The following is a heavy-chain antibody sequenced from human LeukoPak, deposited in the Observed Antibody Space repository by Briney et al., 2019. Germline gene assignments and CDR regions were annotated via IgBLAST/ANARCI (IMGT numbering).Heavy chain of an antibody. V-gene: IGHV4-31*03. Sequence: SQSPSPTFTVSAASIRSGGNFSSCIRHHPKNCLEWIGYIYYSGTTKYNPSLKSRVTISVDTSTNQSSLKLTSATAADTAVYYCASEIITEGDCFDPWGQGILVTVSS. J-gene: IGHJ5*02. CDR1: AASIRSGGNF. CDR3: ASEIITEGDCFDP. CDR2: IYYSGTT. D-gene: IGHD3-10*01.